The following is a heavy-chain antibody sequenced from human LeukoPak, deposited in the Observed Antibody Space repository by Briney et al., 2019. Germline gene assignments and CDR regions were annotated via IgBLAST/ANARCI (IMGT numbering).Heavy chain of an antibody. D-gene: IGHD1-26*01. V-gene: IGHV4-39*01. J-gene: IGHJ4*02. CDR3: ARPGIVGASGYFDY. CDR2: IYYSGST. CDR1: GGSISSSSYY. Sequence: KPSETLSLTCTVSGGSISSSSYYWGWIRQPPGKGLEWIGSIYYSGSTYYNPSLKSRVTISVDTSKNQFSLKLSSVTAADTAVYYCARPGIVGASGYFDYWGQGTLVTVSS.